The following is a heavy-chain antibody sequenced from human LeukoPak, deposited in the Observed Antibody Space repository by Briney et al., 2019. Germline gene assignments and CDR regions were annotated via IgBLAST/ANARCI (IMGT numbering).Heavy chain of an antibody. CDR3: ARDEDGSGSYYNGEVDY. D-gene: IGHD3-10*01. CDR1: GFTISSFW. Sequence: GGSLRLSCAASGFTISSFWMSWVRQAPGKGLEWVANIKSDGSEKYYADSVKGRFTISRDNAKNSLYLQMNSLRAEDTAVYYCARDEDGSGSYYNGEVDYWGQGTLVTVSS. J-gene: IGHJ4*02. CDR2: IKSDGSEK. V-gene: IGHV3-7*01.